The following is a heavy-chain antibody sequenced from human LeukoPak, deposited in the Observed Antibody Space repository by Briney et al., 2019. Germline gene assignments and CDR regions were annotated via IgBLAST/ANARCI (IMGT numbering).Heavy chain of an antibody. CDR3: ARSSVGSGSNFDY. V-gene: IGHV4-59*12. J-gene: IGHJ4*02. D-gene: IGHD3-10*01. CDR2: IYYSGST. CDR1: GGSISSYY. Sequence: SETLSLTCTVSGGSISSYYWSWIRQPPGKGLEWIGYIYYSGSTNYNPSLKSRVTMSVDTSKNHFSLNLSSVTAADTAVYYCARSSVGSGSNFDYWGQGTLVTVSS.